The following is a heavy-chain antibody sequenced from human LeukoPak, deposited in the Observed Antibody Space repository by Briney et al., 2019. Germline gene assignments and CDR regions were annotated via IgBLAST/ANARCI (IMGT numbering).Heavy chain of an antibody. D-gene: IGHD2-2*01. CDR2: IYHGGNT. Sequence: KPSETLSLTCTVSGGSISSGGYYWSWVRQPPGKGLEWIGEIYHGGNTNYNPSLKSRVAISVDKSKNQFSLKLSSVTAADTAMYYCARTSCSSISCFYFDYWGQGTLVAVSS. J-gene: IGHJ4*02. CDR1: GGSISSGGYY. CDR3: ARTSCSSISCFYFDY. V-gene: IGHV4-39*07.